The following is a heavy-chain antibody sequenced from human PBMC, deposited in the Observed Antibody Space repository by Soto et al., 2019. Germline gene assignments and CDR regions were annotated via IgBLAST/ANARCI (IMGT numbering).Heavy chain of an antibody. CDR1: GFTFSSYA. Sequence: GGSLRLSCAASGFTFSSYALSWVRQAPGKGLEWVSAIGPTGGPTYYADSVKGRFTISRDNSKKTLYLQMNSLRVDDTAVYYCSWRGVTSTSWGRGSLVTVSS. CDR3: SWRGVTSTS. V-gene: IGHV3-23*01. J-gene: IGHJ5*02. CDR2: IGPTGGPT. D-gene: IGHD2-21*02.